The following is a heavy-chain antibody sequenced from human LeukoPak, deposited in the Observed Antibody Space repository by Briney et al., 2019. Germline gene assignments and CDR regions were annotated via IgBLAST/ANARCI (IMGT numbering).Heavy chain of an antibody. CDR2: IFPSGGEI. J-gene: IGHJ4*02. V-gene: IGHV3-23*01. CDR1: GFTFSSYG. Sequence: GGSLRLSCAASGFTFSSYGMHWVRQPPGKGLEWVSSIFPSGGEIHYADSVRGRFTIFRDNSKSTLSLQMNSLRAEDTAIYYCATYRQVLLPFESWGQGTLVTVSS. CDR3: ATYRQVLLPFES. D-gene: IGHD2-8*02.